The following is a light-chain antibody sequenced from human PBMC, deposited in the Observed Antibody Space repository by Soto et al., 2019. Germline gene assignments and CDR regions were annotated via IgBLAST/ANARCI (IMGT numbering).Light chain of an antibody. CDR2: DAS. CDR3: QQRSNWPPT. CDR1: QSVSSRY. J-gene: IGKJ5*01. Sequence: IVLTQSPATMSVSPGEGATVSCRASQSVSSRYLAWYQQKPGQAPRLLIYDASNRATGIPARFSGSGSGTDFTLTISSLEPEDFAVYYCQQRSNWPPTFGQGARLEI. V-gene: IGKV3-11*01.